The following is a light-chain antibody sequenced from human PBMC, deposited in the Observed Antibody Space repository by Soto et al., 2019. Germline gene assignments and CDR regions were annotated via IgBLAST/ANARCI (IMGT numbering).Light chain of an antibody. J-gene: IGLJ1*01. CDR1: SSDVGNYNY. V-gene: IGLV2-14*01. CDR3: SSYTSTTTPYV. CDR2: EVN. Sequence: QSALTQPASVSGAPGQSITISCTGTSSDVGNYNYVSWYQLHPGKAPKLMISEVNNRPSGVSHRFSGSKSGNTACLTISGLQAEDEADYYCSSYTSTTTPYVFGTGTKVTVL.